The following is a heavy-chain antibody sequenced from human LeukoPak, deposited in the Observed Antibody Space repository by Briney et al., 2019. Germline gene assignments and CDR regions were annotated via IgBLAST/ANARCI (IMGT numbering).Heavy chain of an antibody. Sequence: SVKVSCTASGGTFSSYAISWVRQAPGQGLEWMGGIIPIFGTANYAQKFQGRVTITADKSTSTAYMELRSLRSEDTAVYYCATPFADPYYYYYGMDVWGKGTTVTVSS. CDR3: ATPFADPYYYYYGMDV. CDR2: IIPIFGTA. CDR1: GGTFSSYA. V-gene: IGHV1-69*06. J-gene: IGHJ6*04. D-gene: IGHD3-10*01.